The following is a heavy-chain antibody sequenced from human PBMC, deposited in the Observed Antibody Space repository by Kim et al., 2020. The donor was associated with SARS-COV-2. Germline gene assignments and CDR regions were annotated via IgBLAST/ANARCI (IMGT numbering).Heavy chain of an antibody. V-gene: IGHV5-51*01. CDR3: ARGITAMVDAFDI. J-gene: IGHJ3*02. Sequence: YRPTFHGQGTLSADKSISTAYLQWSSLKASDTAMYYCARGITAMVDAFDIWGQGTMVTVSS. D-gene: IGHD5-18*01.